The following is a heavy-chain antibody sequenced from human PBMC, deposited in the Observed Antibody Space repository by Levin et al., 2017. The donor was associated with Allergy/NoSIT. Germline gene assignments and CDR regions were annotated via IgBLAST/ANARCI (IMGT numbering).Heavy chain of an antibody. CDR2: INHSGST. Sequence: SQTLSLTCAVYGGSFSGYYWSWIRQPPGKGLEWIGEINHSGSTNYNPSLKSRVTISVDTSKNQFSLKLSSVTAADTAVYYCARGRGSSWYLNWFDPWGQGTLVTVSS. V-gene: IGHV4-34*01. CDR3: ARGRGSSWYLNWFDP. D-gene: IGHD6-13*01. J-gene: IGHJ5*02. CDR1: GGSFSGYY.